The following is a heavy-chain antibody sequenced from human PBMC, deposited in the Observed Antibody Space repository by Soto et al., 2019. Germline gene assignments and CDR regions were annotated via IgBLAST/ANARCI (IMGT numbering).Heavy chain of an antibody. D-gene: IGHD6-13*01. V-gene: IGHV1-18*01. CDR3: AWEYSSPLSPYFDY. CDR1: GYTFTSYG. CDR2: ISAYNGNT. J-gene: IGHJ4*02. Sequence: QVQLVQSGAEVKKPGASVKVSCKASGYTFTSYGISWVRQAPGQGLEWMGWISAYNGNTNYAQKLQGRGTLTTDTATSKAYMELRSLRSDDTAVYYCAWEYSSPLSPYFDYWGQGTLVTVSS.